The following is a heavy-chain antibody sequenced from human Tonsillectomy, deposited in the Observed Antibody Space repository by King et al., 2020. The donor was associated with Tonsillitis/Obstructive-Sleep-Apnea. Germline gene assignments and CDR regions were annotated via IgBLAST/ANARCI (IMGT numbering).Heavy chain of an antibody. CDR1: GYTFTRNY. CDR3: VRDDKDGRHFDY. D-gene: IGHD2-15*01. Sequence: VQLVESGAEVKKPGASVKVSCKASGYTFTRNYIHWVRWAPGQGLEWMGIINPIDTITTYAQKFQGRVTMTRDTSTSTVNMELSSLTSEDTAVYYCVRDDKDGRHFDYWGQGSLVTVSS. CDR2: INPIDTIT. V-gene: IGHV1-46*01. J-gene: IGHJ4*02.